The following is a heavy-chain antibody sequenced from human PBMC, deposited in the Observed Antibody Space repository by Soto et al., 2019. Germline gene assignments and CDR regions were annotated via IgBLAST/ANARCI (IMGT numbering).Heavy chain of an antibody. CDR3: AKGRAHEVSGSGYYNSYYYGMDV. D-gene: IGHD3-3*01. J-gene: IGHJ6*02. V-gene: IGHV3-23*01. Sequence: PGGSLRLSCAASGFTFSSYAMSWVRQAPGKGLEWVSAISGSGGSTYYADSVKGRFTISRDNSKNTLYLQMNSLRAEDTAVYYCAKGRAHEVSGSGYYNSYYYGMDVWGQGTTVTVSS. CDR2: ISGSGGST. CDR1: GFTFSSYA.